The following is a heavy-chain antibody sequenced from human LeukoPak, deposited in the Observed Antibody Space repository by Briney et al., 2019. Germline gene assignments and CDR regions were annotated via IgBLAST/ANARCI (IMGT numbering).Heavy chain of an antibody. CDR1: GFTFDDYA. CDR2: ISWNSGSI. CDR3: AKVPGGYYDSSGNWYFDL. D-gene: IGHD3-22*01. V-gene: IGHV3-9*01. J-gene: IGHJ2*01. Sequence: GGSLRLSCAASGFTFDDYAMHWVRQAPGKGLEWVSGISWNSGSIGYADSVKGRFTISRDNAKNSLYLQMNSLRAEDTALYYCAKVPGGYYDSSGNWYFDLWGRGTLVTVSS.